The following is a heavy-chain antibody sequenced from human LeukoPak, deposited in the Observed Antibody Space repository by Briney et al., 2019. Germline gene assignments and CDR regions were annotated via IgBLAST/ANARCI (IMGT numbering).Heavy chain of an antibody. D-gene: IGHD2-15*01. CDR3: TTVVDIVVVVAAR. CDR2: IKSKTDGGTT. V-gene: IGHV3-15*01. CDR1: GFTFSSYS. J-gene: IGHJ4*02. Sequence: PGGSLRLSCAASGFTFSSYSMHWVRQAPGKGLEWVGRIKSKTDGGTTDYAAPVKGRFTISRDDSKNTLYLQMNSLKTEDTAVYYCTTVVDIVVVVAARWGQGTLVTVSS.